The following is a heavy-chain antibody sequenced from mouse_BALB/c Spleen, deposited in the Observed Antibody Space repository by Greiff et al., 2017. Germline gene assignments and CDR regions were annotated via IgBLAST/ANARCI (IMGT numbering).Heavy chain of an antibody. V-gene: IGHV5-6-5*01. CDR1: GFTFSSYA. J-gene: IGHJ3*01. CDR3: ARERGYYDYDGFAY. CDR2: ISSGGST. Sequence: EVQVVESGGGLVKPGGSLKLSCAASGFTFSSYAMSWVRQTPEKRLEWVASISSGGSTYYPDSVKGRFTISRDNARNILYLQMSSLRSEDTAMYYCARERGYYDYDGFAYWGQGTLVTVSA. D-gene: IGHD2-4*01.